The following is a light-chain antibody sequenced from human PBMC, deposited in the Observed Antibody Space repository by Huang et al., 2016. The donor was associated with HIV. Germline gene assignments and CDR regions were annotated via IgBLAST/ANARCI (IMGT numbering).Light chain of an antibody. J-gene: IGKJ1*01. Sequence: ETLMTQSPVTLSGSPGEGATLSCRASQSISTKLAWYQQRPGQAPRLLIYDASPRATGSPARCSGSGSGTEFSLTISSLQSDDFGVYYWQQYNAWPPWTFGQGTKVEFK. V-gene: IGKV3-15*01. CDR3: QQYNAWPPWT. CDR1: QSISTK. CDR2: DAS.